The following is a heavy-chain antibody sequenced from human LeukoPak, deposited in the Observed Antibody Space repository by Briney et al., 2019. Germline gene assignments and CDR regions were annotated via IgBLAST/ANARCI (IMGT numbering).Heavy chain of an antibody. CDR2: IYTSGST. V-gene: IGHV4-4*07. Sequence: PSETLSLTCTVSGGSISSYYWSWIRQPAGKGLEWIGRIYTSGSTNYNPSLKSRVTVSVDTSKNQFSLKLSSVTAADTAVYYCARQTQYDFWSGSDDAFDIWGQGTMVTVSS. J-gene: IGHJ3*02. D-gene: IGHD3-3*01. CDR3: ARQTQYDFWSGSDDAFDI. CDR1: GGSISSYY.